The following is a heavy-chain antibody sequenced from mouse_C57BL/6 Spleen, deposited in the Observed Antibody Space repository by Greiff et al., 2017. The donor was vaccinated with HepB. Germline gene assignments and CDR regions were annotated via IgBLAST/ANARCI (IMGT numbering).Heavy chain of an antibody. CDR1: GFSLTSYG. J-gene: IGHJ3*01. V-gene: IGHV2-3*01. CDR2: IWGDGST. CDR3: AKGDYGSSYCWFAY. D-gene: IGHD1-1*01. Sequence: VKLVESGPGLVAPSQILSITCTVSGFSLTSYGVSWVRQPPGKGLEWLGVIWGDGSTNYHSALISRLSISKDNSKSQVFLKLNSLQTDDTATYYCAKGDYGSSYCWFAYWGQGTLVTVSA.